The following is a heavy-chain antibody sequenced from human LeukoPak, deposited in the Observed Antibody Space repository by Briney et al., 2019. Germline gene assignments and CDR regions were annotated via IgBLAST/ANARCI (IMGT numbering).Heavy chain of an antibody. V-gene: IGHV3-7*01. CDR3: ARESSPDDFWSGYYYGYYFDY. CDR1: GFSFNNDW. CDR2: INQDGSEK. J-gene: IGHJ4*02. D-gene: IGHD3-3*01. Sequence: GGSLRLSCATSGFSFNNDWMDWVRQAPGKGLEWVANINQDGSEKNCLDSVKGRFTISRDNAKNTLYLQMNSLRAEDTAVYYCARESSPDDFWSGYYYGYYFDYWGQGTLVTVSS.